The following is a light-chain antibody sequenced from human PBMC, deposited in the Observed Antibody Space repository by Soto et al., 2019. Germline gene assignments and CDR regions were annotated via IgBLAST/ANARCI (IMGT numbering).Light chain of an antibody. Sequence: DIQMTQSPSSLSASVGDRVTMAFRASQSISSYLNWYQQKPGKAPKLLIYAASSLQSGVPSRFSGSGSGTDFTLTISSLQPEDFATYYCQQSYSTPQAFGQGTKVDI. J-gene: IGKJ1*01. CDR2: AAS. CDR1: QSISSY. CDR3: QQSYSTPQA. V-gene: IGKV1-39*01.